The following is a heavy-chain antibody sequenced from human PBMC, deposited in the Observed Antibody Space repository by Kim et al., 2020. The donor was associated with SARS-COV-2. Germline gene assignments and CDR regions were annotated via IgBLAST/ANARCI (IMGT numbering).Heavy chain of an antibody. CDR3: ARAYYYDSSGYYYFDY. V-gene: IGHV4-39*01. CDR2: IYYSGST. J-gene: IGHJ4*02. CDR1: GGSISSSSYY. Sequence: SETLSLTCTVSGGSISSSSYYWGWIRQPPGKGLEWIGSIYYSGSTYYNPSLKSRVTISVDTSKNQFSLKLSSVTAADTAVYYCARAYYYDSSGYYYFDYWGQGTLVTVSS. D-gene: IGHD3-22*01.